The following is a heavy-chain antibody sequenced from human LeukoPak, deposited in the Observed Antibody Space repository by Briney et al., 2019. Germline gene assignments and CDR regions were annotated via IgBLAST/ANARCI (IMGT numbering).Heavy chain of an antibody. D-gene: IGHD6-19*01. V-gene: IGHV4-61*08. J-gene: IGHJ4*02. CDR2: VSYSGST. Sequence: SETLSLTCNVSGGSVSSGGYYWNWIRQPPGKGLEWIGHVSYSGSTNYNPSLKSRVTISLDTSKNQFSLKLSSMTAADTAVYYCARAVAGDGGYFYYWGQGTLVTVSS. CDR1: GGSVSSGGYY. CDR3: ARAVAGDGGYFYY.